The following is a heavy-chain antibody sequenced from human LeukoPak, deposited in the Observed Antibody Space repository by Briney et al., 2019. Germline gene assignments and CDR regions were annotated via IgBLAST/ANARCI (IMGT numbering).Heavy chain of an antibody. D-gene: IGHD3-3*01. CDR2: IYYSGST. Sequence: SETLSLTCTVSGGSISSYYWSWIRQPPGEGLEWIGYIYYSGSTNYNPSLKSRVTISVDTSKNQFSLKLSSVTAADTAVYYCARYSRYYDFRSGPSWFDPWGQGTLVTVSS. V-gene: IGHV4-59*08. CDR3: ARYSRYYDFRSGPSWFDP. CDR1: GGSISSYY. J-gene: IGHJ5*02.